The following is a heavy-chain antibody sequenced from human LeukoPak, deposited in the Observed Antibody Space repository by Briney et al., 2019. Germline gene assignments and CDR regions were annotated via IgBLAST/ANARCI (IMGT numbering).Heavy chain of an antibody. Sequence: ASVKVSCKTSGYTFTVHYMNWVRQAPGQGLEWMGRINPTTGVANYAQKFQGRITVARDTSINTAYMELSSLTSDDTAVYYCARLDRNYYYLDVWGQGTTVTVSS. J-gene: IGHJ6*03. V-gene: IGHV1-2*06. D-gene: IGHD1-1*01. CDR1: GYTFTVHY. CDR2: INPTTGVA. CDR3: ARLDRNYYYLDV.